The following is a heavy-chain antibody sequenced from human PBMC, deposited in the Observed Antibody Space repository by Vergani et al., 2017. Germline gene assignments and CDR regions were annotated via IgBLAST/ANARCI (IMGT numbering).Heavy chain of an antibody. V-gene: IGHV4-39*07. D-gene: IGHD2-2*02. Sequence: QLQLQESGPGLVKPSETLSLTCTVSGGSISSSSYYWGWIRQPPGKGLEWIGSIYYSGSTYYNPSLKSRVTISVDTSKNQFSLKVSSVSAADTAVYYCARGSPYCSSTSCYNPFDYWGQGTLVTVSS. CDR2: IYYSGST. CDR1: GGSISSSSYY. J-gene: IGHJ4*02. CDR3: ARGSPYCSSTSCYNPFDY.